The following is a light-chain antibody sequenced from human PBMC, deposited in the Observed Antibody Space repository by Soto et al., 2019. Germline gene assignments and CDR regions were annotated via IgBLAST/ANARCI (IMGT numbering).Light chain of an antibody. V-gene: IGLV2-23*01. CDR1: SSDVVSYNL. J-gene: IGLJ1*01. CDR2: EAT. Sequence: QSVLTQPASASGSPGQSITISCTGSSSDVVSYNLVSWYQQHPGKAPKLMIYEATKRPSGISTRFSGSKSGNTASLTISGLQAEDEADYYCCSYAGSSTYVFGLGTKVTVL. CDR3: CSYAGSSTYV.